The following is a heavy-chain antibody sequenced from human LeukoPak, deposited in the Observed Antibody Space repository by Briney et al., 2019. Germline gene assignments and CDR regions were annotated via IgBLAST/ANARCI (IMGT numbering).Heavy chain of an antibody. D-gene: IGHD1-26*01. CDR2: ISGSGGST. Sequence: GGSLRLSCAASGFTFSSYAMSWVRQAPGKGLEWVSAISGSGGSTYYADSVKGRFTISRDNSKNTLFLQMNSLRAEDTGVYYCARENTKGGKYYSGMDVWGQGTTVTVSS. J-gene: IGHJ6*02. V-gene: IGHV3-23*01. CDR3: ARENTKGGKYYSGMDV. CDR1: GFTFSSYA.